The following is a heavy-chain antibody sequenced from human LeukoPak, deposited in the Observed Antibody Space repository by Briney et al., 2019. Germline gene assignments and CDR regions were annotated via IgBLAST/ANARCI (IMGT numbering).Heavy chain of an antibody. J-gene: IGHJ5*02. CDR3: ARDGSSRGNWFDP. CDR2: IYYSGST. Sequence: SQTLSLTCTVSGGSISSCGYYWSWIRQHPGKGLEWIGYIYYSGSTYYNPSLKSRVTISVDTSKNQFSLKLSSLTAADTAVYYCARDGSSRGNWFDPWGQGTLVTVSS. D-gene: IGHD6-6*01. V-gene: IGHV4-31*03. CDR1: GGSISSCGYY.